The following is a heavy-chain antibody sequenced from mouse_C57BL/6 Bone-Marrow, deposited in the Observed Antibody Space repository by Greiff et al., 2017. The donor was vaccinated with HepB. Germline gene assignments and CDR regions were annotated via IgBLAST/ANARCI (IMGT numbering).Heavy chain of an antibody. CDR3: TRVGTTVVYWYFDV. V-gene: IGHV5-9-1*02. Sequence: DVMLVESGEGLVKPGGSLKLSCAASGFTFSSYAMSWVRQTPEKRLEWVAYISSGGDYIYYADTVKGRFTISRDNARNTLYLQMSSLKSEDTAMYYCTRVGTTVVYWYFDVWGTGTTVTVSS. CDR2: ISSGGDYI. D-gene: IGHD1-1*01. J-gene: IGHJ1*03. CDR1: GFTFSSYA.